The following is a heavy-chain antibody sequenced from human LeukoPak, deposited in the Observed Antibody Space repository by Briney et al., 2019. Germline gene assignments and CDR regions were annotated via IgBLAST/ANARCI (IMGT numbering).Heavy chain of an antibody. CDR2: ISGSGGST. D-gene: IGHD3-22*01. V-gene: IGHV3-23*01. CDR1: GFTFSSYA. Sequence: GGSLRLSCAASGFTFSSYAMSWVRQAPGKGLEWVSAISGSGGSTYYADSVKGRFTISRDNSKNTLYLQMNSLRAEDTAVYYCAKEGLGSMIVVVTGYFDYWGQGTLVTVSS. CDR3: AKEGLGSMIVVVTGYFDY. J-gene: IGHJ4*02.